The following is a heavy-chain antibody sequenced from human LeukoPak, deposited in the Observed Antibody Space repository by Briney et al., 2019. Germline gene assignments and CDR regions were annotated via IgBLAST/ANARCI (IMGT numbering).Heavy chain of an antibody. D-gene: IGHD3-3*01. V-gene: IGHV4-59*01. J-gene: IGHJ5*02. CDR1: GGSISSYY. Sequence: PSETLSLTCTVSGGSISSYYWSWIRQPPGKGLEGIGYIYYIESTNYNPPLKNRVTISVDTSNNQLSLKLSSVTAADTAVYYCARGRTLHTYYDFWRAGKNRIEWFDPWGQGTLVTVSS. CDR2: IYYIEST. CDR3: ARGRTLHTYYDFWRAGKNRIEWFDP.